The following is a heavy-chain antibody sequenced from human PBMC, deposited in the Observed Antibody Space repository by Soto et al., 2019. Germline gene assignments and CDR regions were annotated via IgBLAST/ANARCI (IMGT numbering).Heavy chain of an antibody. V-gene: IGHV4-59*06. CDR1: GGSISSYY. J-gene: IGHJ4*02. Sequence: PSETLSLTRTVSGGSISSYYWGWIRQPPGKGLEWIGIISYSGSAYYNPSLKSRVTISVDTSKNQFSLNLSFVTAADTAVYYCATMGTPATGLYYFDYWGQGTLVTVSS. CDR3: ATMGTPATGLYYFDY. CDR2: ISYSGSA. D-gene: IGHD2-15*01.